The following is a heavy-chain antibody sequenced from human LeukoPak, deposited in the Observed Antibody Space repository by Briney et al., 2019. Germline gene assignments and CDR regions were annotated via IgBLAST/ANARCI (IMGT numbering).Heavy chain of an antibody. J-gene: IGHJ2*01. Sequence: SETLSLTCTVSGYSISSGYYWGWIRQPPGKGLEWIGSIYHSGSTYYNPSLKSRVTISVDTSKNQFSLKLSSVTAADTAVYYCARVGSYYYDSSGRYLRHFDLWGRGTLVTVSS. CDR1: GYSISSGYY. V-gene: IGHV4-38-2*02. CDR3: ARVGSYYYDSSGRYLRHFDL. CDR2: IYHSGST. D-gene: IGHD3-22*01.